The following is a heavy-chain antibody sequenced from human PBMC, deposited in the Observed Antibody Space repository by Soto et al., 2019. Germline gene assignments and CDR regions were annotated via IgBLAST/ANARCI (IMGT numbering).Heavy chain of an antibody. CDR2: ISGSGGST. CDR1: GFTFSSYA. Sequence: GGSLRLSCAASGFTFSSYAMSWVRQAPGKGLGWVSAISGSGGSTYYADSVKGRFTISRDNSKNTLYLQMNSLRAEDTAVYYCAKALAYYYDSSGYNDAFDIWGQGTMVTVSS. V-gene: IGHV3-23*01. J-gene: IGHJ3*02. CDR3: AKALAYYYDSSGYNDAFDI. D-gene: IGHD3-22*01.